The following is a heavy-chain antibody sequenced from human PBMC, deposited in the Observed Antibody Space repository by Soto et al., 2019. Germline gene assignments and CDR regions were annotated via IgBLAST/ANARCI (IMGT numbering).Heavy chain of an antibody. J-gene: IGHJ4*02. D-gene: IGHD6-13*01. CDR1: GFTFDDYA. Sequence: EVQLVESGGGLVQPGRSLRLSCAASGFTFDDYAMHWVRQAPGKGLEWVSGISWNSGSIGYADSVKGRFTISRDNAKNSLYLQMNSLRAEDTALYYCAKVGPYSSHPTFDYWGQGTLVTVSS. V-gene: IGHV3-9*01. CDR3: AKVGPYSSHPTFDY. CDR2: ISWNSGSI.